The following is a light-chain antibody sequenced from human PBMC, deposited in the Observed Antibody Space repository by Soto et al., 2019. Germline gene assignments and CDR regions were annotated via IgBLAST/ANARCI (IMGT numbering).Light chain of an antibody. CDR1: QSVSSRF. CDR2: AAS. V-gene: IGKV3-20*01. Sequence: EIVLTQSPDTLSLSPGARSTLSCRASQSVSSRFLAWYQQKPGQAPSLLMYAASSRATGIPDRFSGTGSGTAVILIISRLEPEDVAVYYGQLYGSSPYTFGLGTNLEIK. CDR3: QLYGSSPYT. J-gene: IGKJ2*01.